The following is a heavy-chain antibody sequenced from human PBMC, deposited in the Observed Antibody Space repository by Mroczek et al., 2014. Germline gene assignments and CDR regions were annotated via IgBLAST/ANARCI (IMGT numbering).Heavy chain of an antibody. D-gene: IGHD3-10*01. V-gene: IGHV3-23*04. Sequence: VQLVQSGGGLVQPGGSLRLSCAASGFTFSSYAMSWVRQAPGKGLEWVSAISGSGGSTYYADSVKGRFTISRDNSKNTLYLQMNSLRAEDTAVYYCANTPYYYGSGSTPGEGDYWGQGTLVTVSS. CDR3: ANTPYYYGSGSTPGEGDY. CDR2: ISGSGGST. J-gene: IGHJ4*02. CDR1: GFTFSSYA.